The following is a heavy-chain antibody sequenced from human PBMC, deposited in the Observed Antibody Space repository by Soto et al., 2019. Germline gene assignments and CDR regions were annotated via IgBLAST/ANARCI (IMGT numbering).Heavy chain of an antibody. CDR1: GGTFSSYA. CDR2: IIPIFGTA. CDR3: ASGYYGSGSSDYYYYGMDV. V-gene: IGHV1-69*01. Sequence: QVQPVQSGADVKKPGSSVKVSCKASGGTFSSYAISWVRQAPGQGLEWMGGIIPIFGTATYAQKFQGRVTITADESTSTAYMELSSLRSEDTAVYYGASGYYGSGSSDYYYYGMDVWGQGTTVTVSS. J-gene: IGHJ6*02. D-gene: IGHD3-10*01.